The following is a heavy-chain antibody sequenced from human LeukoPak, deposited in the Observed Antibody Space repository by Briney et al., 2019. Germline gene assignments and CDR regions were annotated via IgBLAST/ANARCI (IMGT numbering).Heavy chain of an antibody. V-gene: IGHV3-7*04. D-gene: IGHD5-12*01. J-gene: IGHJ4*02. Sequence: GGSLRLSCAASGFTFSSYWMSWVRQAPGKGLEWVANIKQDGSEKYYVDSVKGRFTISRDNAKNSLYLQMNSLRAEDTAVYYCARDQGGYDYPPGYWGQGTLVTVSS. CDR1: GFTFSSYW. CDR3: ARDQGGYDYPPGY. CDR2: IKQDGSEK.